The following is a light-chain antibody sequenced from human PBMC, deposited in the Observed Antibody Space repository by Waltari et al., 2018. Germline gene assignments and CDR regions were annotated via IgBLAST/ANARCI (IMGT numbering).Light chain of an antibody. CDR2: DAS. CDR3: QQRSNWPLVT. CDR1: QSVSSY. Sequence: EIVLTQSPATLSLSPGERATLSCRASQSVSSYLAWYQQKLGQAPRLLIYDASNRATGIPAMFSGSGSGTDFTLTISSLEPEDFAVYYCQQRSNWPLVTFGGGTKVEIK. V-gene: IGKV3-11*01. J-gene: IGKJ4*01.